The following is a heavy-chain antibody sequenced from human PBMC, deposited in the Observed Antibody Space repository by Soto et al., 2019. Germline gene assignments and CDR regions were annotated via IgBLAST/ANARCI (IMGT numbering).Heavy chain of an antibody. D-gene: IGHD3-9*01. V-gene: IGHV1-3*01. CDR2: INAGNGNT. CDR1: GYTFTSYA. CDR3: ARDLPYYDILTGYYPHLFDY. J-gene: IGHJ4*02. Sequence: GASVKVSCKASGYTFTSYAMHWVRQAPGQRLEWMGWINAGNGNTKYSQKFQGRVTITRDTSASTAYMELSSLRSEDTAVYYCARDLPYYDILTGYYPHLFDYWGQGTLVTVSS.